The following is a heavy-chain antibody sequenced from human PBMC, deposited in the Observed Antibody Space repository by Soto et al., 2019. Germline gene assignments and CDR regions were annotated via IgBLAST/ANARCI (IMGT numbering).Heavy chain of an antibody. CDR1: GFNFSRFW. V-gene: IGHV3-74*01. D-gene: IGHD2-2*01. Sequence: GGSLRLSCTASGFNFSRFWTHWVRQVPGRGLVWVSHINSDGSRTSYADSVKGRFTISRDNAKNTLYLQMNSLRAEDTAVYYCARDLSSCSSARCYSFYYGVDVWGQGTTVTVSS. J-gene: IGHJ6*02. CDR3: ARDLSSCSSARCYSFYYGVDV. CDR2: INSDGSRT.